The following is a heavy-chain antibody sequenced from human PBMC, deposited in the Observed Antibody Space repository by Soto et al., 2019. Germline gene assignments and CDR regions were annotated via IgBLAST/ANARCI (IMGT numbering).Heavy chain of an antibody. CDR1: GGSVSGGSDY. D-gene: IGHD2-8*01. CDR3: AREGVIGLSRVLGFDQ. Sequence: PSETLSLTGTVSGGSVSGGSDYWTWIRQPPGKELDWIGYIYYSGSTSYNPSLKSRVTISLDTSKNQFSIKLTSVTAADGAIYYCAREGVIGLSRVLGFDQCGQGTPLTVSS. J-gene: IGHJ4*02. V-gene: IGHV4-61*01. CDR2: IYYSGST.